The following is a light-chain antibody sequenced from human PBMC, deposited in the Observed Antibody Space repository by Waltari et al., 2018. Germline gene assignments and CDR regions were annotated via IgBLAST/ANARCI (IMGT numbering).Light chain of an antibody. Sequence: SYELTQTPSVTVLPAQTASIPCPGNKLGNNYVCWYQQKPGQSPLLVIYQDSKRPSEIPERFSGSNSGNTATLTISGTQAMDEADYYCQTWDSGSTVVFGGGTKLTVL. CDR1: KLGNNY. CDR2: QDS. V-gene: IGLV3-1*01. CDR3: QTWDSGSTVV. J-gene: IGLJ2*01.